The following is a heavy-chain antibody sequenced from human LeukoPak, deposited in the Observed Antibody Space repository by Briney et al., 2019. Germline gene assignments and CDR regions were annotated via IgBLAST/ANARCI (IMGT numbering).Heavy chain of an antibody. CDR3: ARDPPYSGNYSPIDY. CDR2: ISYDGSKK. J-gene: IGHJ4*02. CDR1: GFTLNSYA. V-gene: IGHV3-30*04. D-gene: IGHD1-26*01. Sequence: GVSLRLSCAASGFTLNSYAIHWVRQAPGKGLEGVAVISYDGSKKFYAHSVKGRFTISRDNSKNTLYLHMNSLRAEDTAVYYCARDPPYSGNYSPIDYWGQGTLVTVSS.